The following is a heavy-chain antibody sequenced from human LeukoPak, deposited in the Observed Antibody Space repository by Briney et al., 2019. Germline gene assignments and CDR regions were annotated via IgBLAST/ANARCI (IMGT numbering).Heavy chain of an antibody. Sequence: GSLRLSCAASGFTFSTYCMHWVRQPPGKGLEWIAYIYYSGITNYNPSLKSRVTISVDTSKNQFSLKLSSVTAADTAVYYCARGGPTNFDYWGQGTLVTVSS. CDR2: IYYSGIT. CDR1: GFTFSTYC. D-gene: IGHD3-16*01. V-gene: IGHV4-59*08. J-gene: IGHJ4*02. CDR3: ARGGPTNFDY.